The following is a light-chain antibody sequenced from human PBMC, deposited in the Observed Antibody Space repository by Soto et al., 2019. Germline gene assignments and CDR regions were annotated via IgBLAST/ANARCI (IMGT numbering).Light chain of an antibody. J-gene: IGLJ1*01. CDR2: EVS. V-gene: IGLV2-14*01. CDR1: SSDVGAHNL. CDR3: SSHKTSSTYV. Sequence: QSALTQPASVSGSPGQSITIACTGTSSDVGAHNLVSWYQQHPGKAPKLMVYEVSKRPSGVSNRFSGSKSDKTASLTISGLQAEDEADYFCSSHKTSSTYVFGTGTKVTVL.